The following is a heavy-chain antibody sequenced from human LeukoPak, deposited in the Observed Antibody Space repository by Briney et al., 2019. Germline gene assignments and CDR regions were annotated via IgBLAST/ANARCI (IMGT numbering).Heavy chain of an antibody. V-gene: IGHV1-2*06. CDR2: INPNNGGT. CDR1: GYXFTGYY. Sequence: KVSCXASGYXFTGYYIHWVRQAPGQGLEWMGRINPNNGGTNYAQKFQGRVTMTRDMSMSTAYMELSRLRSDDTAVYYCAGEDNSSGYRPFDIWGQGTMVTVPS. D-gene: IGHD3-22*01. CDR3: AGEDNSSGYRPFDI. J-gene: IGHJ3*02.